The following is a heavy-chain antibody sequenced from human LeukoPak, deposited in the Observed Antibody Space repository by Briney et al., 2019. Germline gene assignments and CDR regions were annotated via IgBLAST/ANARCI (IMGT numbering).Heavy chain of an antibody. Sequence: GASVKVSCKASGYTLTGYYMHWVRQAPGQGLEWMGWINPNSGGTNYAQKYQGRVTMTRDTFISTAYMELTRLRSDDTAIYYCARVREDIFVAATDGVAFDLWGQGTMLTVSS. V-gene: IGHV1-2*02. CDR2: INPNSGGT. CDR1: GYTLTGYY. D-gene: IGHD6-19*01. J-gene: IGHJ3*01. CDR3: ARVREDIFVAATDGVAFDL.